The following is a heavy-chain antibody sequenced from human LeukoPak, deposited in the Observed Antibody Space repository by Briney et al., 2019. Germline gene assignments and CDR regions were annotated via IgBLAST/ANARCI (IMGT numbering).Heavy chain of an antibody. V-gene: IGHV3-7*01. D-gene: IGHD6-13*01. Sequence: GGSLRLSCAASGFTFSSYWMSWVRQAPGKGLEWVANIKQDGSEKYYVDSVKGRFTISRDYAKNSLYLQMNSLRAEDTAVYYCARGYQQLVQSAGAFDIWGQGTMVTVSS. CDR3: ARGYQQLVQSAGAFDI. J-gene: IGHJ3*02. CDR2: IKQDGSEK. CDR1: GFTFSSYW.